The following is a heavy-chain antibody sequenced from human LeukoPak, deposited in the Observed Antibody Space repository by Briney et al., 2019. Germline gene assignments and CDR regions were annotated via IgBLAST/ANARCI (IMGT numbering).Heavy chain of an antibody. D-gene: IGHD3-10*01. Sequence: SVKVSCKASGGTFSSYAISWVRQAPGQGLEWMGGIIPIFGTANYAQKFQGRATITADESTSTAYMELSSLRSEDTAVYYCASATYYYGSGPPGFDYWGQGTLVTVSS. J-gene: IGHJ4*02. V-gene: IGHV1-69*13. CDR3: ASATYYYGSGPPGFDY. CDR2: IIPIFGTA. CDR1: GGTFSSYA.